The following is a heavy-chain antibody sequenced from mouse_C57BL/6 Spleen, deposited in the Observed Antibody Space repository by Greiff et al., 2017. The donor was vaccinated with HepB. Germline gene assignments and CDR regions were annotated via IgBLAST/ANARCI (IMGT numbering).Heavy chain of an antibody. CDR3: ARSPEYSNDPY. V-gene: IGHV1-22*01. D-gene: IGHD2-12*01. CDR2: INPNNGGT. J-gene: IGHJ2*01. CDR1: GYTFTDYN. Sequence: VQLQHSGPELVKPGASVKMSCKASGYTFTDYNMHWVKQSHGKSLEWIGYINPNNGGTSYNQKFKGKATLTVNKSSSTAYMELRSLTSEDSAVYYGARSPEYSNDPYWGQGTTLTVSS.